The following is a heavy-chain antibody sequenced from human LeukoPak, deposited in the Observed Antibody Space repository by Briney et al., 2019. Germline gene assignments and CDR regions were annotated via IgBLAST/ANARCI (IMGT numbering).Heavy chain of an antibody. CDR1: GFTFGDYA. J-gene: IGHJ4*02. D-gene: IGHD6-25*01. V-gene: IGHV3-49*03. CDR2: IRSKAYGGTT. CDR3: TRSGYSPSPFDY. Sequence: GRSLRLSCTASGFTFGDYAMSWFRQAPGKGLEWVGFIRSKAYGGTTEYAASVKGRFTISRDDSKSIAYLQVNSLKTEDTAVYYCTRSGYSPSPFDYWGQGTLVTVSS.